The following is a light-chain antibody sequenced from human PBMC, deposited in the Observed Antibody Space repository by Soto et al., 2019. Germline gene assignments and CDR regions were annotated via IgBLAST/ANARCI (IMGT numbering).Light chain of an antibody. J-gene: IGLJ1*01. Sequence: QSVLPQPAAVSGSTGHSIAIACSGTSSDVGGYNYVSWYQQQSGKAPKLMIHEVSNRPSGVSNRFSGSKSGNTASLTISGLQAEEQADHYCSSYTSSPDYVFGIGTKVTVL. CDR3: SSYTSSPDYV. CDR2: EVS. V-gene: IGLV2-14*01. CDR1: SSDVGGYNY.